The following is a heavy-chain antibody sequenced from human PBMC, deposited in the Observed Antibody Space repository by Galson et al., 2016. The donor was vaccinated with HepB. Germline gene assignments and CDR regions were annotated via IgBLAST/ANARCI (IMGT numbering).Heavy chain of an antibody. CDR1: GFTVSTYY. J-gene: IGHJ6*02. CDR3: AKDMSAVAGRGGYYYYGTDV. CDR2: MFYGGTT. V-gene: IGHV3-53*05. Sequence: SLRLSCAASGFTVSTYYMNWVRQAPGKGLEWVSGMFYGGTTYYADSVEGRFTISRDDSKNTLHLQINSLRAEDTAVYYCAKDMSAVAGRGGYYYYGTDVWGQGTTVTVSS. D-gene: IGHD6-13*01.